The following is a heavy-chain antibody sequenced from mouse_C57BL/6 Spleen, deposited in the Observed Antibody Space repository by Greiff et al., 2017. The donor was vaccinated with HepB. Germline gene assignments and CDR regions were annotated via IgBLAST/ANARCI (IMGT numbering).Heavy chain of an antibody. V-gene: IGHV1-82*01. D-gene: IGHD4-1*01. Sequence: VQLQQSGPELVKPGASVKISCKASGYAFSSSWMNWVKQRPGKGLEWIGRIYPGDGDTNYNGKFKGKATLTADKSSSTAYMQLSSLTSEDSAVYFCEGDWEGYFDVWGTGTTVTVSS. CDR3: EGDWEGYFDV. CDR2: IYPGDGDT. J-gene: IGHJ1*03. CDR1: GYAFSSSW.